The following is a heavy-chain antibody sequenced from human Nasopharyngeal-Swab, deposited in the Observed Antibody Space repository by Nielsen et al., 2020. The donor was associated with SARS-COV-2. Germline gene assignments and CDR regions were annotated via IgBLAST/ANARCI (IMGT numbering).Heavy chain of an antibody. D-gene: IGHD5-18*01. CDR1: GFTFGDYA. V-gene: IGHV3-49*03. Sequence: GGSLRLSCTASGFTFGDYAMSWFRQAPGKGLEWVGFIRSKAYGGTTEYAASVKGRFTISRDDSKSIAYLQMNSLKTEDTAVYYCTRDDWLDTAMVEYWGQGTLVTVSS. CDR2: IRSKAYGGTT. CDR3: TRDDWLDTAMVEY. J-gene: IGHJ4*02.